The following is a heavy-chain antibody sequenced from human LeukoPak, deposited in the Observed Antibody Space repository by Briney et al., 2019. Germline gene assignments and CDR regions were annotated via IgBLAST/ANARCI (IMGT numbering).Heavy chain of an antibody. Sequence: SETLSLTCTVSGGSISSGGYYWSWIRQPPGKGLEWIGYIYHSGSTYYNPSLKSRVTISVDRSKNQFSLKLSSVTAADTAVYYCAREGGRFDPLVPAAIAFDIWGQGTMVTVSS. CDR3: AREGGRFDPLVPAAIAFDI. CDR1: GGSISSGGYY. CDR2: IYHSGST. V-gene: IGHV4-30-2*01. J-gene: IGHJ3*02. D-gene: IGHD2-2*02.